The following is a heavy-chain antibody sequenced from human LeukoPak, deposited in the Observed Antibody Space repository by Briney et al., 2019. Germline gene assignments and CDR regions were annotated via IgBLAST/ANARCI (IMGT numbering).Heavy chain of an antibody. J-gene: IGHJ4*02. CDR3: TSGAMDYFDY. Sequence: GGSLRLSCAASGFTFSSYAMHWVRQAPGKGLEWVSGISGSGGSTYYADSVKGRFTISRDNSKNTLYLQMNSLRAEDTAVYYCTSGAMDYFDYWGQGTLVTVSS. D-gene: IGHD5-18*01. V-gene: IGHV3-23*01. CDR1: GFTFSSYA. CDR2: ISGSGGST.